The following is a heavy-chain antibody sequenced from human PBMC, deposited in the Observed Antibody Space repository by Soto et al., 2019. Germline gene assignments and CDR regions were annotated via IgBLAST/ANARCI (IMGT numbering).Heavy chain of an antibody. CDR2: INPNSGGT. CDR3: AREPATAKPEGVDF. V-gene: IGHV1-2*02. Sequence: ASVKVSCKASGYTFSNYYIHWVRQAPGQGLEWMGWINPNSGGTKYAPKFQGGVTMTRDTSITTAYMELSRLRSGDTAVYYCAREPATAKPEGVDFWGQGTLVTVSS. J-gene: IGHJ4*02. CDR1: GYTFSNYY. D-gene: IGHD1-1*01.